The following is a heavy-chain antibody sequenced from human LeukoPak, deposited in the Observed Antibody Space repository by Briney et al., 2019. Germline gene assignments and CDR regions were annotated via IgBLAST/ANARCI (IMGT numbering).Heavy chain of an antibody. D-gene: IGHD2-15*01. CDR3: ARGYCSGGSCYRYYYYYGMDV. V-gene: IGHV3-11*05. Sequence: GGSLRLSCAASGFTFSDYYMSWIRQAPGKGLEWVSYLIGSSGLTNYADSVKGRFTISRDNAKSSLYLQMNSLRGEDTAVYYCARGYCSGGSCYRYYYYYGMDVWGQGTTVTVS. J-gene: IGHJ6*02. CDR1: GFTFSDYY. CDR2: LIGSSGLT.